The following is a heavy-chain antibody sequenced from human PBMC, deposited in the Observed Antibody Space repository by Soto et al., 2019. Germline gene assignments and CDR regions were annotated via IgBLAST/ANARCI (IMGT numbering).Heavy chain of an antibody. J-gene: IGHJ4*02. Sequence: LSDTLSLTSAVYGGSFSGYYWSWIRQPPGKGLEWIGEINHSGSTNYNPSLKSRITISVDTSKNQFSLRLSSVTAADTAVYYCARVPDYWGQGTLVTVS. CDR2: INHSGST. V-gene: IGHV4-34*01. CDR1: GGSFSGYY. CDR3: ARVPDY.